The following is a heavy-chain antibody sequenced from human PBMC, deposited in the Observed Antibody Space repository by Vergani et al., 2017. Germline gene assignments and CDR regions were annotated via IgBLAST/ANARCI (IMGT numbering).Heavy chain of an antibody. D-gene: IGHD6-19*01. J-gene: IGHJ4*02. CDR2: IYTSGST. CDR3: AREEVGAVAGTQYYFDY. V-gene: IGHV4-4*07. Sequence: QVQLQESGPGLVKPSGTLSLTCAVSGGSISSYYWSWIRQPAGKGLEWIGRIYTSGSTNYNPSLKSRVTMSVDTSKNQFSLKLSSVTAADTAVYYCAREEVGAVAGTQYYFDYWGQGTLVTVSS. CDR1: GGSISSYY.